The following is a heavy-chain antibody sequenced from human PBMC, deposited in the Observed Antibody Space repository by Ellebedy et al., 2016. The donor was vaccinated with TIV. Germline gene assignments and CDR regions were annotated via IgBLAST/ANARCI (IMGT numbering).Heavy chain of an antibody. CDR3: ARVYSTTIED. CDR1: GFTFSSYG. J-gene: IGHJ4*02. D-gene: IGHD5-24*01. V-gene: IGHV3-33*01. CDR2: IWYDGSNK. Sequence: GESLKISCAASGFTFSSYGMHWVRQAPGKGLEWVAVIWYDGSNKYYADSVRGRFTISRDNAKNTLYLEMNSLRAEDTAVYYCARVYSTTIEDWGQGTLVTVSS.